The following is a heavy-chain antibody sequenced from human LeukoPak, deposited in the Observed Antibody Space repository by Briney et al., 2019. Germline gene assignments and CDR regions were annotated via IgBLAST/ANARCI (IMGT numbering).Heavy chain of an antibody. CDR1: GFXVSSNY. CDR3: TRVTSRYWYFDL. D-gene: IGHD4-17*01. CDR2: IYSDGST. Sequence: PGGSLRLSCAASGFXVSSNYISWVRQAPGKGREWVSVIYSDGSTFYADSVKGRFTISRHNSRNTLYLQMNSLRVEDTAVYFCTRVTSRYWYFDLWGRGTLVTVSS. V-gene: IGHV3-53*04. J-gene: IGHJ2*01.